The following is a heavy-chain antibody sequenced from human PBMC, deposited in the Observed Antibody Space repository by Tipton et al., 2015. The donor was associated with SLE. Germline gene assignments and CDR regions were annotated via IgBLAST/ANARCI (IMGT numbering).Heavy chain of an antibody. CDR1: GYTFTNYD. D-gene: IGHD3-16*01. J-gene: IGHJ4*02. Sequence: QSGPEVKKPGASVKVSCKASGYTFTNYDINWVRQATGQGLEWMGWMNPKSGYTGYAQKFQGRDTMTRNTSLSTAYMELSSLKSEDTPVYYCAREAAVMASYFWGKGTLVTVSS. CDR2: MNPKSGYT. V-gene: IGHV1-8*01. CDR3: AREAAVMASYF.